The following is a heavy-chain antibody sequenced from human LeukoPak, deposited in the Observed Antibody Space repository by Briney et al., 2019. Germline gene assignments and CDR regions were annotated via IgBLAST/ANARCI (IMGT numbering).Heavy chain of an antibody. CDR1: GYSFTSYW. J-gene: IGHJ4*02. V-gene: IGHV5-51*01. CDR3: AIRLPGYCSGGSCQLFDY. D-gene: IGHD2-15*01. CDR2: IYPGDSDT. Sequence: GESLKISCKGSGYSFTSYWIGWVRQMPGKGLEWMGIIYPGDSDTRYSPSFQGQVTISADKSISTAYLQWSSLKASDTAMYYCAIRLPGYCSGGSCQLFDYWGQGTLVTVSS.